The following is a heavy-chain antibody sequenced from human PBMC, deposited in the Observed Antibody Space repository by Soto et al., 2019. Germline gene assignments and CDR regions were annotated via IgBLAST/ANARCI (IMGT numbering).Heavy chain of an antibody. CDR3: ARHGGKFFDY. Sequence: QVQLQESGPGLVQPSGTLSLTCAVSGGSVSSSNWWTWVRQPAGEGLEWIGQIFHSGITSYNPSHKSRITISLDKSKNHLSLTLISVTAADTAVYYCARHGGKFFDYWGHGTLVTVSS. D-gene: IGHD2-15*01. J-gene: IGHJ4*01. CDR1: GGSVSSSNW. V-gene: IGHV4-4*02. CDR2: IFHSGIT.